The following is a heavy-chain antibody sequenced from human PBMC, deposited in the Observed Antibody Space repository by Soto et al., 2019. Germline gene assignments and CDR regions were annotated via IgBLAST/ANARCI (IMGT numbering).Heavy chain of an antibody. V-gene: IGHV5-51*01. CDR1: GYSFTSYW. D-gene: IGHD6-13*01. CDR3: ASLWAPPPGIAAAGKWLDP. J-gene: IGHJ5*02. CDR2: IYPGDSDT. Sequence: GAAPKIPWRGSGYSFTSYWIGGGRQMPGKGLEWMGIIYPGDSDTRYSPSFQGQVTISADKSISTAYLQWSSLKASDTAMYYCASLWAPPPGIAAAGKWLDPWCPGTLVPVSS.